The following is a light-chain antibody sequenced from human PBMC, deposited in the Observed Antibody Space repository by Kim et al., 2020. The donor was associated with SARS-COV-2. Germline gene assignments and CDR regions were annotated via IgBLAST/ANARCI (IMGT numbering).Light chain of an antibody. CDR3: QQLDTYPIT. V-gene: IGKV1-9*01. J-gene: IGKJ5*01. CDR2: AAS. CDR1: QGINSY. Sequence: DIRLTQSPSFLSASVGGRVTITCRASQGINSYLAWYQQEPGKAPKLLIYAASTLQSGVPSRFSGSGSGTEFTLTISSLQPEDFATYYCQQLDTYPITIGQGTRLEIK.